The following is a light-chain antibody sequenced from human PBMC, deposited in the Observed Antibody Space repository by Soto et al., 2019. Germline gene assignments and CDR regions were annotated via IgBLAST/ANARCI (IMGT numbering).Light chain of an antibody. CDR2: MAS. J-gene: IGKJ2*01. V-gene: IGKV1-5*03. Sequence: DIQMTQSPSTLSASVGDRVTITCRASQGLSHWLAWYQQKPGRAPKVLIYMASNLQSGVPLRFSGSGSGTEFTLTINSLQPDDFATYYCQQYNSYPYTFGQGTKLEIK. CDR1: QGLSHW. CDR3: QQYNSYPYT.